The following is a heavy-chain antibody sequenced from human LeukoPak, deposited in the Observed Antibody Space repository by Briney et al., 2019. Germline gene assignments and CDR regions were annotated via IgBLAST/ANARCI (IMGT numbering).Heavy chain of an antibody. Sequence: PGGSLRLSCATSGLTLDEDAMHWVREAPGKGVEGGLGIWWNSGSIGYADSGKGRFTISRVNAKNSRALQMDSLRDEDMALYDCAKALRSTKSPAFDIWGQGTMVTVSS. CDR1: GLTLDEDA. CDR3: AKALRSTKSPAFDI. CDR2: IWWNSGSI. D-gene: IGHD5/OR15-5a*01. V-gene: IGHV3-9*03. J-gene: IGHJ3*02.